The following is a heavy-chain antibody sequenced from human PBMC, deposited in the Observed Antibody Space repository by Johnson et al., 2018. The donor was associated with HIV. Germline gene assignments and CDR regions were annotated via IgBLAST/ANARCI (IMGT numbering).Heavy chain of an antibody. CDR1: GISFSSYW. CDR2: IKSDGTST. D-gene: IGHD4-17*01. J-gene: IGHJ3*02. CDR3: ARHYGWGDHWDAFDI. V-gene: IGHV3-74*02. Sequence: MQLVESGGGLVQPGGSLRLSCVASGISFSSYWMHWVRQAPGKGLVWVSRIKSDGTSTNYADSVKGRFTISRDNAKDTLYLQMSSLRAEDTAVYYCARHYGWGDHWDAFDIWGQGTMVTVSS.